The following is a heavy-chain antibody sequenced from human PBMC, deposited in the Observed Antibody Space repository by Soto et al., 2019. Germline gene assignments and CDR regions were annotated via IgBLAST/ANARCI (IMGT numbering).Heavy chain of an antibody. Sequence: GGSMRLSCTASGFTFGDYAINWVRQVPGKGLEWLGFIRNDIYDETTEYAASVKGRIIISRDDSKSMAYLQMDSLKTEDTGVYYCTRGRDGYNPYYFLYWGQGALFTVSS. CDR2: IRNDIYDETT. D-gene: IGHD5-12*01. J-gene: IGHJ4*02. V-gene: IGHV3-49*04. CDR1: GFTFGDYA. CDR3: TRGRDGYNPYYFLY.